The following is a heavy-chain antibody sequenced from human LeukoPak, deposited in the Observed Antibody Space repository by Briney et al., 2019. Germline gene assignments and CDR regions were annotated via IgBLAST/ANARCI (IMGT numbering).Heavy chain of an antibody. D-gene: IGHD4-23*01. CDR3: ARFGSYGGFGFDY. Sequence: SQTLSLTCTVSGGFISSGGYYWSWIRQPPGKGLEWIGYIYYSGSTNYNPSLKSRVTISVDTSKNQFSLKLSSVTAADTAVYYCARFGSYGGFGFDYWGQGTLVTVSS. CDR2: IYYSGST. V-gene: IGHV4-61*08. CDR1: GGFISSGGYY. J-gene: IGHJ4*02.